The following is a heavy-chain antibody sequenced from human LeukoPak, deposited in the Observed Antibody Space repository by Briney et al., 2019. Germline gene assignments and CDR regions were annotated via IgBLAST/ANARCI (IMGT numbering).Heavy chain of an antibody. CDR1: GGTFSSYA. D-gene: IGHD3-22*01. CDR3: AIDSSGYYGLNWYFDL. Sequence: SVKVSCKASGGTFSSYAISWVRQAPGQGLEWMGRIIPILGIANYAQKFQGRVTITADKSTSTAYMELSSLRSEDTAVYYCAIDSSGYYGLNWYFDLWGRGTLVTVSS. J-gene: IGHJ2*01. V-gene: IGHV1-69*04. CDR2: IIPILGIA.